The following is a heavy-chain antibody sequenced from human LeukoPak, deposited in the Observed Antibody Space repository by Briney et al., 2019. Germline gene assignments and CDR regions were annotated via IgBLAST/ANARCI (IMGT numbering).Heavy chain of an antibody. CDR1: GFTFSGYS. Sequence: GGSLRPSCSACGFTFSGYSMGWVRQAPGKGLQWVSSISGSGSITYYIDSVEGRFTISRDNSKNTMYLQMNGLRAEDTAVYYCARGRGGDYVPSRFDYWGQGTLVTVSS. J-gene: IGHJ4*02. D-gene: IGHD4-17*01. V-gene: IGHV3-23*01. CDR2: ISGSGSIT. CDR3: ARGRGGDYVPSRFDY.